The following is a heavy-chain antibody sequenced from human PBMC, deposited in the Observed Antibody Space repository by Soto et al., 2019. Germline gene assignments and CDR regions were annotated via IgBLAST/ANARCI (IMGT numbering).Heavy chain of an antibody. CDR3: AISYCTNGVCYFPFDY. Sequence: GASVKVSCKASGGTFSSYAISWVRQAPGQGLEWMGGIIPIFGTANYAQKFQGRVTITADESTSTAYMELSSLRSEDTAVYYCAISYCTNGVCYFPFDYWGQGTLVTVSS. CDR2: IIPIFGTA. CDR1: GGTFSSYA. V-gene: IGHV1-69*13. D-gene: IGHD2-8*01. J-gene: IGHJ4*02.